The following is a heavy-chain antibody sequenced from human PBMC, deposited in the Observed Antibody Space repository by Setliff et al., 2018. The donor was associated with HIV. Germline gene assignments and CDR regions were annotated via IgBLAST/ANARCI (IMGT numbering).Heavy chain of an antibody. CDR2: ISYSGST. D-gene: IGHD2-15*01. J-gene: IGHJ4*02. V-gene: IGHV4-59*02. Sequence: SETLSLTCTVSGGSVNGHYWNWIRLTPGKGLEWIGSISYSGSTNYNPSLKSRVTISVDTSRNEFSLKLSSVTAADTAVYYCATDPTSYCTGGNCHSGGFASWGQGTLVTVSS. CDR3: ATDPTSYCTGGNCHSGGFAS. CDR1: GGSVNGHY.